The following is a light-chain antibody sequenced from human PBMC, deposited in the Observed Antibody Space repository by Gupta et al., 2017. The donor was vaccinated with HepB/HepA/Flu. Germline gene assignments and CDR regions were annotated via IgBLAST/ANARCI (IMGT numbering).Light chain of an antibody. V-gene: IGLV2-14*01. CDR2: DVS. CDR3: SSDTSSITVV. J-gene: IGLJ2*01. CDR1: SSDVGGYNF. Sequence: QSAMTQPASVSGSPGQSITISCTGTSSDVGGYNFVSWYQQQPGKAPKLMIYDVSKRPSGVSNRFSGSKSGNTASLTISGLQAEDEADYYCSSDTSSITVVFGGGTKLTVL.